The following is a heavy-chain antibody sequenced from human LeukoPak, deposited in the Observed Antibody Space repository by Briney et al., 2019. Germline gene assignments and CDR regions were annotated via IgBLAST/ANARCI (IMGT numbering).Heavy chain of an antibody. Sequence: ASVKISCKVSGYTFTDYYMHWVQQAPGKGLEWMGLVDPEDGETIYAEKFQGRVTITADTSTDTAYMELSSLRSEDTAVYYCATVRRTTGALLYMDVWGKGTTVTVS. CDR2: VDPEDGET. CDR3: ATVRRTTGALLYMDV. CDR1: GYTFTDYY. J-gene: IGHJ6*03. V-gene: IGHV1-69-2*01. D-gene: IGHD1-1*01.